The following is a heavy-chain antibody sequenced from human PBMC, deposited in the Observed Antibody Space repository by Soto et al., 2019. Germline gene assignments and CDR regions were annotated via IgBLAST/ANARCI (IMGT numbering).Heavy chain of an antibody. D-gene: IGHD1-7*01. CDR1: GVSLSIGDYY. V-gene: IGHV4-30-4*01. Sequence: LSLICTVSGVSLSIGDYYWSWIRQPPGKGLEWIGYIYYSGSTYYNPSLKSRVTISVDTSKNQFSLKLSSVTAADTAVYYCARELELPRFRWFDPWGQGTLVTVSS. CDR2: IYYSGST. J-gene: IGHJ5*02. CDR3: ARELELPRFRWFDP.